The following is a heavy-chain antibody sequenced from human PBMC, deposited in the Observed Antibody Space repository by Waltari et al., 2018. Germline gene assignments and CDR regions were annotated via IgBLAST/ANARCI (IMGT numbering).Heavy chain of an antibody. V-gene: IGHV3-74*01. J-gene: IGHJ2*01. Sequence: EVQLVEYGGGLVQPGGSVRLSCAASGLTLSLYWMHWVRQVPGKGLVWVSRSNSYGSSISYADSVKGRFTIYKDNAKNTVYLQMNSVRDDDTAIYYCARGARRTTVTTGWWYFDVWGRGTLVTVSS. D-gene: IGHD4-17*01. CDR1: GLTLSLYW. CDR3: ARGARRTTVTTGWWYFDV. CDR2: SNSYGSSI.